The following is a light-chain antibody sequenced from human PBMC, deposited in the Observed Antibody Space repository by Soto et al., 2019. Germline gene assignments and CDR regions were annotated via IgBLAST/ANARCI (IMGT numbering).Light chain of an antibody. V-gene: IGKV3-15*01. CDR2: GAS. CDR3: QQYDSSPRT. J-gene: IGKJ1*01. Sequence: EIGMTQSPSTLSVSPGERVTLSCRARQSVGSNLAWYQQKPGQAPRLLIYGASTRATGIPARFSGSGSGTDFTLTINRLEPEDFAVYYCQQYDSSPRTFGQGTKVDIK. CDR1: QSVGSN.